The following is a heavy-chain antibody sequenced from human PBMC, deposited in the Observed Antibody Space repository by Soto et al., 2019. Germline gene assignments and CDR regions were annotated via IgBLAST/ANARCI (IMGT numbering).Heavy chain of an antibody. J-gene: IGHJ6*02. Sequence: QVQLQESGPGLVKPSETLSLTCTVSGGSISRYYSSWIRQPPGKGLEWIGYMYNTGSTVYNPSFKSRVTISVDTSKNQFSLKLNSVTAADTAVYYCARDLWGYCGTDCYPLDVWGQGTTVTVSS. CDR3: ARDLWGYCGTDCYPLDV. D-gene: IGHD2-21*02. CDR1: GGSISRYY. V-gene: IGHV4-59*01. CDR2: MYNTGST.